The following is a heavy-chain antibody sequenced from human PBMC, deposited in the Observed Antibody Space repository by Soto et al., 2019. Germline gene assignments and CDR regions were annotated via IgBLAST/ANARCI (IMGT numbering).Heavy chain of an antibody. CDR1: GYTFTSYY. V-gene: IGHV1-46*01. CDR3: ARDVARRQLVSGMDV. CDR2: INPSGGST. D-gene: IGHD6-13*01. J-gene: IGHJ6*02. Sequence: GASVKVSCKASGYTFTSYYMHWVRQAPGQGLEWMGIINPSGGSTSYAQKFQGRVTMTRDTSTSTVYMELISLRSEDTAVYYCARDVARRQLVSGMDVWGQGTTVTVSS.